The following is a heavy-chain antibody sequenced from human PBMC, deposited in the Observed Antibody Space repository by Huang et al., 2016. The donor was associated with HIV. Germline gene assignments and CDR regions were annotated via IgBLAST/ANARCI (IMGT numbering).Heavy chain of an antibody. Sequence: QVQLVQSGAEVRKPGSSVKVSCRASGGSFNNFGINWVRQAPGQGLEWSGGLIPRFGTRNYAQRFQGRVTITADETTGVVYMELSSLRSDDTAVYFCAKRGGAWGPPYAFDLWGPGTMVTVSS. V-gene: IGHV1-69*13. CDR3: AKRGGAWGPPYAFDL. J-gene: IGHJ3*01. D-gene: IGHD3-16*01. CDR1: GGSFNNFG. CDR2: LIPRFGTR.